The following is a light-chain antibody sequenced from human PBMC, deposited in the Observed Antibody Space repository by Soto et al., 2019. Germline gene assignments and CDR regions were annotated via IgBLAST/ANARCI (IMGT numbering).Light chain of an antibody. CDR3: QQYDSFSIT. Sequence: DIQMTQSPSTLSASVGERVTITCRASQSISSWLAWYQQKPGKAPKLLIYKASSLETGVPSRFSGSGSGTEFTLTISGLRPDDFATYYCQQYDSFSITVGQGTRLEIK. CDR2: KAS. CDR1: QSISSW. V-gene: IGKV1-5*03. J-gene: IGKJ5*01.